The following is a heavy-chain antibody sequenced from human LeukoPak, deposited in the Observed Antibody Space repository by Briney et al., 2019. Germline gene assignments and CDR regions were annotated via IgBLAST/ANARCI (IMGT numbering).Heavy chain of an antibody. CDR3: ARVWGSSWYFDY. Sequence: SETLSLTCTVSGGSISSHYWSWLRQPAGKGLEWIGRIYTSGSTNQTPSLKSRLTMSVDTSKNQFSLKLSSLTAADTAVYYCARVWGSSWYFDYWGQGTLVSVSS. D-gene: IGHD6-13*01. J-gene: IGHJ4*02. CDR1: GGSISSHY. V-gene: IGHV4-4*07. CDR2: IYTSGST.